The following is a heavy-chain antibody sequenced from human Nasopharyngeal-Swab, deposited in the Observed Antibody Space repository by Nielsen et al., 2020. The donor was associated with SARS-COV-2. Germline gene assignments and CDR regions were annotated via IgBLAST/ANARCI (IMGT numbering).Heavy chain of an antibody. Sequence: GESLKISCAASGFIFSASAIHWVRQASGKGLEWVGRIGDKDHNYATTYGASVQGRFTISIDDSKNTAFLQMDSLKTEDTALYYCTTDFYFDYWGQGTLVTVSS. CDR1: GFIFSASA. J-gene: IGHJ4*02. V-gene: IGHV3-73*01. CDR3: TTDFYFDY. CDR2: IGDKDHNYAT.